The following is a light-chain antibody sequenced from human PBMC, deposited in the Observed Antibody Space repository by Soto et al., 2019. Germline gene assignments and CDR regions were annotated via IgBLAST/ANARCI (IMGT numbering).Light chain of an antibody. V-gene: IGLV2-23*01. CDR3: CSYAGSSTLYV. CDR1: SSDVGSYNR. J-gene: IGLJ1*01. CDR2: EGS. Sequence: QSALTQPASVSGSPGQSITISCTGTSSDVGSYNRVSWYQQHPGKAPKLMIYEGSKRPSGVSNRFSGSKSGNTASLTISGLQAEDEADYYCCSYAGSSTLYVFGTGTKLTVL.